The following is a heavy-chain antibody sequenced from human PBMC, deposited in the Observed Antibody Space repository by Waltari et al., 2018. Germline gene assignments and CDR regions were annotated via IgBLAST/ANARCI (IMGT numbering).Heavy chain of an antibody. CDR1: GGSFSGYY. CDR3: ARTAPFWSGYNPNWFDP. V-gene: IGHV4-34*01. Sequence: QVQLQQWGAGLLKPSETLSLTCAVYGGSFSGYYWSWIRQPPGKGLEWIGEINPSGSTNYNPSLKSRVTISVDTSKNQCSLKLSSVTAADTAVYYCARTAPFWSGYNPNWFDPWGQGTLVTVSS. D-gene: IGHD3-3*01. CDR2: INPSGST. J-gene: IGHJ5*02.